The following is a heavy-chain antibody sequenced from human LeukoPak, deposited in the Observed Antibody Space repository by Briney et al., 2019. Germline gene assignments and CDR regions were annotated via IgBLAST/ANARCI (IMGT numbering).Heavy chain of an antibody. J-gene: IGHJ4*02. CDR3: AKPLGHYYDSSGYYSFDY. CDR1: GFTFSSYA. D-gene: IGHD3-22*01. Sequence: GGSLRLSCAASGFTFSSYAMSWVRQAPGKGLEWVSAISGRGGSTYYADSVKGRFTISRDNSKNTLYLQMNSLRAEDTAVYYCAKPLGHYYDSSGYYSFDYWGQGTLVTVSS. CDR2: ISGRGGST. V-gene: IGHV3-23*01.